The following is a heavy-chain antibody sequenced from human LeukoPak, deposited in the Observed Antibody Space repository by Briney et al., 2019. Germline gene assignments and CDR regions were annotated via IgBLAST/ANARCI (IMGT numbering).Heavy chain of an antibody. D-gene: IGHD3-16*01. V-gene: IGHV4-30-4*01. CDR3: ARDRGGFEDNWFVP. CDR1: GGSISRGDYY. Sequence: PSQTLSLTCTVSGGSISRGDYYWSWIRHPPGKGLEWIGYIYYSGNTYYNPSLKSRVTISVDTSKNQFSLKLSSVTAADTAVYYCARDRGGFEDNWFVPWGQGTLVTVSS. J-gene: IGHJ5*02. CDR2: IYYSGNT.